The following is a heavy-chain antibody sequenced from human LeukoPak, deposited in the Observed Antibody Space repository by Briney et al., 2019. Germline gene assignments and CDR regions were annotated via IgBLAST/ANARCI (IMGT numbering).Heavy chain of an antibody. D-gene: IGHD4-17*01. CDR2: IYYSGGA. V-gene: IGHV4-39*01. CDR3: ARHYGDYVVGF. J-gene: IGHJ4*02. CDR1: GGSISRPTYY. Sequence: SETLSLTCTVSGGSISRPTYYWGWFRQPPGKGLDWIGYIYYSGGAHYSPSLESRVTISVDTSKNHFSLRLSSVTAADTAVYYCARHYGDYVVGFWGQGILVTVSS.